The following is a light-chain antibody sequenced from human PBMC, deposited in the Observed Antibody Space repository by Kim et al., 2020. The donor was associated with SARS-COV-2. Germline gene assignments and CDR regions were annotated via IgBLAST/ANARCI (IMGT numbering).Light chain of an antibody. CDR2: SNN. CDR1: SSNIGSNT. Sequence: GKRATISCFGRSSNIGSNTVYCYQQLPGTAPQLLIDSNNQRSSGAPDRFSGSKSGTSASLAISGLQSEDAADYYCAAWDDSLNGPVFGGGTQLTVL. J-gene: IGLJ3*02. V-gene: IGLV1-44*01. CDR3: AAWDDSLNGPV.